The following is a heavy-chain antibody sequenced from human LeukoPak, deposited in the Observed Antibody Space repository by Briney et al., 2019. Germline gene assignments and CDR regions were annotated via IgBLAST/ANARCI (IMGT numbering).Heavy chain of an antibody. Sequence: SETLSLTCSVSGGSITSSLSYWGWIRQPPGKGLEWIGSIYYSGSTYYSPSLKSRVTISVDTSKNQFSLKLSSVTAADTAVYYCARSIATYGPTRNWFGPWGQGILVTVSS. CDR1: GGSITSSLSY. D-gene: IGHD6-6*01. CDR3: ARSIATYGPTRNWFGP. J-gene: IGHJ5*02. CDR2: IYYSGST. V-gene: IGHV4-39*01.